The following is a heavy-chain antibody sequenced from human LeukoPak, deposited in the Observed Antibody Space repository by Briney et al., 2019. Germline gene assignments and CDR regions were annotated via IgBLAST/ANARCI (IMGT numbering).Heavy chain of an antibody. D-gene: IGHD3-10*01. CDR2: ISGSGGST. V-gene: IGHV3-23*01. Sequence: GGSLRLSCAASGFTFSSYGMSWVRQAPGKGLEWVSAISGSGGSTYYADSVKGRFTISRDNSKNTLYLQMNSLRAEDTAVYYCAKGLYGSGSYFLFGFDYLGQGTLVTVSS. J-gene: IGHJ4*02. CDR3: AKGLYGSGSYFLFGFDY. CDR1: GFTFSSYG.